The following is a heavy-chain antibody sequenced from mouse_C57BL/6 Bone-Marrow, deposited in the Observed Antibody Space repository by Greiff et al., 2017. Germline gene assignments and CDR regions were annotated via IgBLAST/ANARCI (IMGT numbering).Heavy chain of an antibody. CDR3: AGDREVTTGDYAMDY. CDR1: GFPITSGYY. V-gene: IGHV12-3*01. J-gene: IGHJ4*01. D-gene: IGHD2-1*01. Sequence: LLESGPGLVKPSQSLFLTCSITGFPITSGYYWIWIRQSPGKPLEWMGYITHSGETFYNPTLQSPISITRETSENQFFLQLNSVTTDDTAMYYCAGDREVTTGDYAMDYWGQGTSVTVSS. CDR2: ITHSGET.